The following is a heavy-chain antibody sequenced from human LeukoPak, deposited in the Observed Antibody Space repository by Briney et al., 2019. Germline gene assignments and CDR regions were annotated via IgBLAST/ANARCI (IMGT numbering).Heavy chain of an antibody. Sequence: SQTLSLTCAISGDSVSSNSAAWNWIRQSPSRGLEWLGRTYYRSKWYNDYAVSVKSRITINPDTSKNQFSLQLNSVTPEDTAVYYCARERSYCSGGSCYAYYYYYYMDVWGKGTTVTVSS. D-gene: IGHD2-15*01. V-gene: IGHV6-1*01. CDR1: GDSVSSNSAA. J-gene: IGHJ6*03. CDR3: ARERSYCSGGSCYAYYYYYYMDV. CDR2: TYYRSKWYN.